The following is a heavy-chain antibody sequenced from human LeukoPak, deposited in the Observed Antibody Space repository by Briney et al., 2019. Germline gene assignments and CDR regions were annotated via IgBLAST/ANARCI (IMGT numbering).Heavy chain of an antibody. D-gene: IGHD3-22*01. J-gene: IGHJ3*02. CDR2: IRYDGSNK. Sequence: GGSLRLSCAASGFTFSNYGMHWVRQAPGKGLDWVAFIRYDGSNKYYADSVKGRFTISRDNSKNTLYLQMNSLRAEDTAVYYCAKDSTYRYSGYYYGDAFDIWGQGTMVTVSS. V-gene: IGHV3-30*02. CDR3: AKDSTYRYSGYYYGDAFDI. CDR1: GFTFSNYG.